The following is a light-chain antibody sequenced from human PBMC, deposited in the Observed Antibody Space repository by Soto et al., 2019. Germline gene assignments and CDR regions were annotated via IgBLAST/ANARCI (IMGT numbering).Light chain of an antibody. Sequence: EIVLTQSPAALSVSPGERVTLSCRASQGIGSTLAWYQQKPGQTPRLLIYDSSTRATGIPDRFSGSGSGTEFTLTINSLQSEDFAVYYCQRYNNWPLTFGGGTKVDI. CDR1: QGIGST. J-gene: IGKJ4*01. CDR3: QRYNNWPLT. CDR2: DSS. V-gene: IGKV3D-15*01.